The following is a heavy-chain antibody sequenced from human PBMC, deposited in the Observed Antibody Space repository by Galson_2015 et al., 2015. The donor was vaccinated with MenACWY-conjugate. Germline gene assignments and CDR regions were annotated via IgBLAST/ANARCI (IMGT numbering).Heavy chain of an antibody. CDR3: AREDMIRGSGYDFDF. Sequence: VKVSCKASGYTFTTYYMHWMRQAPGQGLEWMGRIDPGSGGTDFAQKFQGRVTMTRDTSISTAYMEFSRLRSDDTAVYYCAREDMIRGSGYDFDFWGQGTLVTVS. V-gene: IGHV1-2*06. J-gene: IGHJ4*02. D-gene: IGHD5-12*01. CDR2: IDPGSGGT. CDR1: GYTFTTYY.